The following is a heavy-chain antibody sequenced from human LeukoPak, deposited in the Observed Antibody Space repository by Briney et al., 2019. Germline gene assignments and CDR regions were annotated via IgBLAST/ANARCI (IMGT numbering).Heavy chain of an antibody. V-gene: IGHV1-18*01. D-gene: IGHD1-1*01. Sequence: GASVKVSCKASGYTFTNYGISWVRPAPGQGREWVGWISAYNGNTKHAQKLQGRVTMTTDTSASTAYMELRSLRSDDTAMYYCARRLERHHDFDYWGQGTLVTVSS. CDR1: GYTFTNYG. CDR2: ISAYNGNT. J-gene: IGHJ4*02. CDR3: ARRLERHHDFDY.